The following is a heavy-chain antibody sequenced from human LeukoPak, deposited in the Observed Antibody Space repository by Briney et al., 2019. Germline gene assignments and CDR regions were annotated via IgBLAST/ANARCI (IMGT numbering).Heavy chain of an antibody. CDR2: IYSTGST. Sequence: PSETLSLTCNVSGGTISSYHWSWIRQSPGKGLEWIGFIYSTGSTNYNPSLKSRVTTSVDTSKNQFSRKLTSVTAADTAVYYCARRHIAAASTLEYWGQGPLVTVSS. V-gene: IGHV4-59*01. CDR1: GGTISSYH. CDR3: ARRHIAAASTLEY. J-gene: IGHJ4*02. D-gene: IGHD6-13*01.